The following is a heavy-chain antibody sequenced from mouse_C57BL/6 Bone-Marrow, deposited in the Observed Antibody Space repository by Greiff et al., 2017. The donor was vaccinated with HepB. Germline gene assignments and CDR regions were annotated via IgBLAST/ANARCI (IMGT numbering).Heavy chain of an antibody. J-gene: IGHJ3*01. CDR2: IYPGDGDT. CDR3: ARGPYYDYDVGFAY. CDR1: GYAFSSSW. Sequence: VQLVESGPELVKPGASVKISCKASGYAFSSSWMNWVKQRPGKGLEWIGRIYPGDGDTNYNGKFKGKATLTADKSSSTAYMQLSSLTSEDSAVYFCARGPYYDYDVGFAYWGQGTLVTVSA. D-gene: IGHD2-4*01. V-gene: IGHV1-82*01.